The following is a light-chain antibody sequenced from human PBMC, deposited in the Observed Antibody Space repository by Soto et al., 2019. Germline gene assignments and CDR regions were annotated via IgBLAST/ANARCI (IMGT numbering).Light chain of an antibody. CDR3: QQRGNWPKT. V-gene: IGKV3-11*01. Sequence: EIVLTQSPATLSLSPGERATLSCRASQSVSSSLVWYQQKPGQAPRLLIYDASNRATGIPARFSGSGSGTYFALTIRSLEPEDFAVYYCQQRGNWPKTFGQGTKVDIK. CDR1: QSVSSS. CDR2: DAS. J-gene: IGKJ1*01.